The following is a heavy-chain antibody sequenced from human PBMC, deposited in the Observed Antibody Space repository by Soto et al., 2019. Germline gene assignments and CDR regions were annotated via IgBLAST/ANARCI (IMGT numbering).Heavy chain of an antibody. CDR2: ISYDGSNK. J-gene: IGHJ6*03. CDR3: AKDPYSYGKYYYDMDV. CDR1: GFTFSSYG. D-gene: IGHD5-18*01. V-gene: IGHV3-30*18. Sequence: HVQLVESGGGVVQPGRSLRLSCAASGFTFSSYGMHWVRQAPGKGLEWVAVISYDGSNKYYADPVKCRFTIARDNSKNTLYLQMNSLRAEDTAVYYCAKDPYSYGKYYYDMDVWGKGTTVPVSS.